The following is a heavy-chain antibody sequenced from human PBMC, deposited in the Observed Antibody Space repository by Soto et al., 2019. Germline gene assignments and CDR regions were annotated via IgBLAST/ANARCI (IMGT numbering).Heavy chain of an antibody. CDR1: GFTFSSYA. J-gene: IGHJ4*02. Sequence: VGSLRLSCAASGFTFSSYAMHWVRQAPGKGLEWVAVISYDGSNKYYADSVKGRFTISRDNSKNTLYLQMNSLRAEDTAVYYCATGGSGSYQRSHIDYWGQGTLVTVSS. CDR3: ATGGSGSYQRSHIDY. CDR2: ISYDGSNK. D-gene: IGHD3-10*01. V-gene: IGHV3-30-3*01.